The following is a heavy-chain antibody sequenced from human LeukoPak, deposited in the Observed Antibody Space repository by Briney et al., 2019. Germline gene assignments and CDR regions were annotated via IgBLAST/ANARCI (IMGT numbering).Heavy chain of an antibody. CDR3: ARRRSYDTSGYQFDS. CDR1: GGSISSYY. J-gene: IGHJ4*02. V-gene: IGHV4-59*08. Sequence: PSETLSLTCTVSGGSISSYYWSWIRQPPGKGLEWIGYIYYSGNTNYHPSLKSRVTMSVDTSKNQFSLNLSSVTAADTAVYYCARRRSYDTSGYQFDSWGQGTLVTVSS. D-gene: IGHD3-22*01. CDR2: IYYSGNT.